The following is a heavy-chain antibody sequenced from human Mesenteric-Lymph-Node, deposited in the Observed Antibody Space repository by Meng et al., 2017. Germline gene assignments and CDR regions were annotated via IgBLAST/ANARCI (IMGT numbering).Heavy chain of an antibody. V-gene: IGHV3-11*04. CDR3: ARDRGWEGQQLVDY. Sequence: GESLKISCAASGFTFSDYYMSWIRQAPGKGLEWVSYISSSGSTIYYADSVKGRFTISRDNAKNSLYLQMNSLRAEDTAVYYCARDRGWEGQQLVDYWGQGTLVTVSS. J-gene: IGHJ4*02. D-gene: IGHD6-13*01. CDR2: ISSSGSTI. CDR1: GFTFSDYY.